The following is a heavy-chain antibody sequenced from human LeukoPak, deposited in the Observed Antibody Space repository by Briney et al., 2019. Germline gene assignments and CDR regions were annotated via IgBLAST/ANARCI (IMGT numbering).Heavy chain of an antibody. CDR1: GGSISSSSYY. D-gene: IGHD6-19*01. Sequence: PSETLSLTCTVSGGSISSSSYYWGWIRQPPGKGLEWIGSIYYSGSTYYNPSLKSRVTISVDTSKNQFPLRLSSVTAADTAVYYCARAYSSGWYRGFEYFQHWGQGTLVTVSS. CDR3: ARAYSSGWYRGFEYFQH. CDR2: IYYSGST. J-gene: IGHJ1*01. V-gene: IGHV4-39*01.